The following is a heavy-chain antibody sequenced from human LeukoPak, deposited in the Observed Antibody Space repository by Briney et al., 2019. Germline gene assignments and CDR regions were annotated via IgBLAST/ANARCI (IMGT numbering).Heavy chain of an antibody. Sequence: ASVKVSFKASGYTFIDYYMNWVRQAPGQGLDGMGWINTNTGETNYAQKFQGRVTMTRDTSISTVYMELTRLTSDDTAVYYCARWGGVQFDPWGQGTLVTVSS. CDR2: INTNTGET. D-gene: IGHD2-8*01. V-gene: IGHV1-2*02. CDR3: ARWGGVQFDP. J-gene: IGHJ5*02. CDR1: GYTFIDYY.